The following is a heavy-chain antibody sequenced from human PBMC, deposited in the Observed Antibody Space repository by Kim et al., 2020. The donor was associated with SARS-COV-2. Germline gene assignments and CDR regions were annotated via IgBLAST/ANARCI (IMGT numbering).Heavy chain of an antibody. CDR3: ARDRGMMQQWLHLFDL. J-gene: IGHJ4*02. CDR1: GFNSSNYG. Sequence: GGSLRLSCAASGFNSSNYGMHWVRQAPGRGLEWVAVSWSDEKNKYYADSVKGRFTISRDDAKNTVHFQMDSLRAEDTALYFCARDRGMMQQWLHLFDLWGRGTMVTVPA. CDR2: SWSDEKNK. V-gene: IGHV3-33*08. D-gene: IGHD6-19*01.